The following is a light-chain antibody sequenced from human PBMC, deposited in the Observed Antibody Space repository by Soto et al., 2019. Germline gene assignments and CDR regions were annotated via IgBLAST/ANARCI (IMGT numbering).Light chain of an antibody. CDR1: QSISSW. CDR3: QLYDSSPWT. Sequence: DIQMTQSAATLSASVGATVSITCRASQSISSWLAWYQQKPGKAPKLLIYDASSLESGVPSRFSGSGSGTDFTLTISRLETEDFAVYYCQLYDSSPWTFGQGTKVDI. CDR2: DAS. J-gene: IGKJ1*01. V-gene: IGKV1-5*01.